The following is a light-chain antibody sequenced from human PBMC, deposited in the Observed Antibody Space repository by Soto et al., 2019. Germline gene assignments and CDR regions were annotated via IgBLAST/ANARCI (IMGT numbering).Light chain of an antibody. Sequence: IVLTQSPGTLSLSAGERATLSCRASQSVSSSYLAWYQQRPGQAPRLLIYGASNRATGIPDRFSGSGSGTDFTLTISSLEPEDFEVYYCQQCSDWPGTFGQGTKVDIK. CDR2: GAS. V-gene: IGKV3D-20*02. J-gene: IGKJ1*01. CDR3: QQCSDWPGT. CDR1: QSVSSSY.